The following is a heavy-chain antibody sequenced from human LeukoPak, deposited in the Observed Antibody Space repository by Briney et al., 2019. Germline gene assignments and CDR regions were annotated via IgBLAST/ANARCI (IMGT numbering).Heavy chain of an antibody. CDR3: ARAPRYSSSRNPFDY. J-gene: IGHJ4*02. V-gene: IGHV4-59*13. D-gene: IGHD6-13*01. Sequence: PSETLSLTCTVSGGSISNYYWSWIRQPPGRGLEWIGYVHYSGATDYNPSLKSRVTISIDTSKNQVSLKLTSVTAADTAVYYCARAPRYSSSRNPFDYWGQGTLVTVSS. CDR2: VHYSGAT. CDR1: GGSISNYY.